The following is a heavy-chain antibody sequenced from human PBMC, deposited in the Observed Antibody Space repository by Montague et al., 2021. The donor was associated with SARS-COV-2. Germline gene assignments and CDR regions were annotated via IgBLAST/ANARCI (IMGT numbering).Heavy chain of an antibody. CDR2: ISYDGSNK. CDR1: GFTFSSYA. V-gene: IGHV3-30-3*01. CDR3: ARLHFDDPYYYGSGNLQLFDS. Sequence: LRLSCAASGFTFSSYAMHWVRQAPGKGLEWVAVISYDGSNKYYADSVKGRFTISRDNSKNTLYLQMNSLRAEDTAVYYCARLHFDDPYYYGSGNLQLFDSWGQGTLVTVSS. J-gene: IGHJ4*02. D-gene: IGHD3-10*01.